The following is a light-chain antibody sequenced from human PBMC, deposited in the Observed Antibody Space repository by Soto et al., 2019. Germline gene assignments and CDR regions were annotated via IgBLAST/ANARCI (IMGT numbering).Light chain of an antibody. CDR1: SSNIGNND. Sequence: QSVLTQPPSVSAAPGQKVTISCSGSSSNIGNNDVSWYQQLPGKAPKLLIYDNNQRPSGIPDRFSGSKSGTSATLGITGLQSGDEADYYCGTWDSSLSAGVFGGGTKVTVL. CDR3: GTWDSSLSAGV. J-gene: IGLJ2*01. V-gene: IGLV1-51*01. CDR2: DNN.